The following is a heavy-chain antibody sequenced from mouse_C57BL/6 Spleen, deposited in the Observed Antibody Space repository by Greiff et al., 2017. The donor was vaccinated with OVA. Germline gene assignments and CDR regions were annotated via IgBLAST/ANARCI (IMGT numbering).Heavy chain of an antibody. V-gene: IGHV1-9*01. CDR3: ASSLYGSSYVLWYFDV. J-gene: IGHJ1*03. CDR2: ILPGSGST. Sequence: VKLMESGAELMKPGASVKLSCKATGYTFTGYWIEWVKQRPGHGLEWIGEILPGSGSTNYNEKFKGKATFTADTSSNTAYMQLSSLTTEDSAIYYCASSLYGSSYVLWYFDVWGTGTTVTVSS. D-gene: IGHD1-1*01. CDR1: GYTFTGYW.